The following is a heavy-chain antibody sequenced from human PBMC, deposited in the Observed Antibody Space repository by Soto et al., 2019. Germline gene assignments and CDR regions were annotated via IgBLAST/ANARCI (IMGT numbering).Heavy chain of an antibody. V-gene: IGHV3-33*01. CDR1: GFTFSSYG. D-gene: IGHD5-18*01. J-gene: IGHJ5*02. CDR3: ARDQFGGYNYGAPAA. Sequence: QVQLVESGGGVVQPGRSLRLACAASGFTFSSYGMHWVRQAPGKGLEWVAVLWYDGSTKYYADSVKGRFTISRDTSKNTLYLQMNSLRDEDTSVYYCARDQFGGYNYGAPAAWGQGTLVTVSS. CDR2: LWYDGSTK.